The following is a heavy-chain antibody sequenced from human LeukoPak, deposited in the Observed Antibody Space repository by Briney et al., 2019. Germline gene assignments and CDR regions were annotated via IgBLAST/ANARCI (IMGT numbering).Heavy chain of an antibody. J-gene: IGHJ4*02. CDR1: GYTFTSYG. V-gene: IGHV1-18*01. CDR2: ISAYNGNT. D-gene: IGHD3-3*01. CDR3: ARGGDSYDFWSGYPFDY. Sequence: GASVKVSCKASGYTFTSYGISWVRQAPGQGLEWMGWISAYNGNTNYAQKLQGRVTMTTDTSTSTAYMELSSLRSEDTAVYYCARGGDSYDFWSGYPFDYWGQGTLVTVSS.